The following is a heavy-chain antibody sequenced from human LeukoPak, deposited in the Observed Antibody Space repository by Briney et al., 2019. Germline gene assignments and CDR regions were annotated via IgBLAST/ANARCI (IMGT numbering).Heavy chain of an antibody. D-gene: IGHD3-22*01. V-gene: IGHV1-24*01. CDR3: ATGQNPYYYDSSGYYFGWFDP. Sequence: ASVKVSCKVSGYTLTELSMHWVRQAPGKALEWMGGFDPEDGETIYAQKLQGRVTMTGDTSTDTAYMELSSLRSEDTAVYYCATGQNPYYYDSSGYYFGWFDPWGQGTLVTVSS. CDR1: GYTLTELS. CDR2: FDPEDGET. J-gene: IGHJ5*02.